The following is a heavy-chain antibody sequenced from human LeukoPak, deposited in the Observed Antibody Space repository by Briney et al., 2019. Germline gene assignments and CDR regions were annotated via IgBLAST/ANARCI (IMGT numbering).Heavy chain of an antibody. CDR3: ARGRGSSGSNRDFYYYYYMDV. Sequence: SVKVSCKASGGTFSSYAISWVRQAPGQGLEWMGGIIPIFGTANYAQKFQGRVTMTEDTSTDTAYMELSSLRHDDLAVYYCARGRGSSGSNRDFYYYYYMDVWGKGTTVTVSS. D-gene: IGHD2-15*01. J-gene: IGHJ6*03. CDR2: IIPIFGTA. V-gene: IGHV1-69*06. CDR1: GGTFSSYA.